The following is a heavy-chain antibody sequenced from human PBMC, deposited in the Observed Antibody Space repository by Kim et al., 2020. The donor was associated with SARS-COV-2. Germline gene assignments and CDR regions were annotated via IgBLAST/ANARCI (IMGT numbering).Heavy chain of an antibody. CDR2: INHSGST. CDR3: ARCVAVAGFDY. D-gene: IGHD6-19*01. Sequence: SETLSLTCAVYGGSFSGYYWSWIRQPPGKGLEWIGEINHSGSTNYNPSLKSRVTISVDTSKNQFSLKLSSVTAADTAVYYCARCVAVAGFDYWGQGTLVT. V-gene: IGHV4-34*01. CDR1: GGSFSGYY. J-gene: IGHJ4*02.